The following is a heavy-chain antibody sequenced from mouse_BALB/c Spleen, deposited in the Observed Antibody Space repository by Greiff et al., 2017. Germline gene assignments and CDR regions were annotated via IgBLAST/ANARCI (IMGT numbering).Heavy chain of an antibody. V-gene: IGHV2-4-1*01. Sequence: VKLEESGPGLVQPSQSLSITCTVSGFSLTSYGVHWVRQSPGKGLEWLGVIWSGGSTDYNAAFISRLSISKDNSKSQVFFKMNSLQADDTAIYYCASPYYYGSRDYYAMDYWGQGTSVTVSS. J-gene: IGHJ4*01. D-gene: IGHD1-1*01. CDR2: IWSGGST. CDR3: ASPYYYGSRDYYAMDY. CDR1: GFSLTSYG.